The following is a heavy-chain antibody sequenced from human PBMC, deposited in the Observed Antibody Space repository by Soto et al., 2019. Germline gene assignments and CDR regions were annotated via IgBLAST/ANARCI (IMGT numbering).Heavy chain of an antibody. V-gene: IGHV3-23*01. CDR3: AKEALTVAGNNFDS. Sequence: EIELLESGGGLVQPGGSLSLSCAASGFTFTTYAMGWVRQAPGKGLEWVSSISGSGAGTFYADSVKGRFTISRDNAKKMVYMQMNGLRADDTAVYYCAKEALTVAGNNFDSWGQGTLVTVSS. D-gene: IGHD6-19*01. CDR2: ISGSGAGT. CDR1: GFTFTTYA. J-gene: IGHJ4*02.